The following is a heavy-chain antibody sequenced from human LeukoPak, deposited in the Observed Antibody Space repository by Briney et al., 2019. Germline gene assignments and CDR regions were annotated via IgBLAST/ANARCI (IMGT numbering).Heavy chain of an antibody. J-gene: IGHJ5*02. CDR2: INHSGST. Sequence: SETLSLTCAVYGGSFSGYYRSWIRQPPGKGLEWIREINHSGSTNYNPSLKSRVTISVDTSKNQFSLKLSSVTAADTAVYYCARGGGSYYWFDPWGQGTLVTVSS. D-gene: IGHD1-26*01. V-gene: IGHV4-34*01. CDR1: GGSFSGYY. CDR3: ARGGGSYYWFDP.